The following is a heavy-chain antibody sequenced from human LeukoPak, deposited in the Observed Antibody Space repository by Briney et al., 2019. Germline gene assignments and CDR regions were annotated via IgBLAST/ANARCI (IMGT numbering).Heavy chain of an antibody. J-gene: IGHJ3*02. D-gene: IGHD4-17*01. Sequence: SETLSLTCAVSGFSISRGYYWGCIRQPPGKGLEWIGTIYHSGTTYYNPSLQSRVTISVDTSKNQFSLKMRSVTAADTAMYYCAREGPVRRRGLSAAFDIWGHGKLVTVSS. CDR1: GFSISRGYY. CDR3: AREGPVRRRGLSAAFDI. V-gene: IGHV4-38-2*02. CDR2: IYHSGTT.